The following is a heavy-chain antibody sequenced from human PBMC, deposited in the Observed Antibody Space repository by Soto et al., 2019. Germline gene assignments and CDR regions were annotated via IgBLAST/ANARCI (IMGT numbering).Heavy chain of an antibody. CDR2: INPSRGGT. CDR1: AYTFTSYY. CDR3: TRSIITTAGTDDFDL. J-gene: IGHJ3*01. V-gene: IGHV1-46*03. D-gene: IGHD6-13*01. Sequence: QVQLVQSGAEVKKPGASVRVSCKASAYTFTSYYVHWVRQAPGQGPEWMGMINPSRGGTDYAQKFKGRVTMTRVMSTTTVYMELSSLRSEDTALYYCTRSIITTAGTDDFDLWGQGTLVTVSS.